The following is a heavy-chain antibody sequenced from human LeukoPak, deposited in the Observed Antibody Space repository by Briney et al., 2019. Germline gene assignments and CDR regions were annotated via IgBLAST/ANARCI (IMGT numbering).Heavy chain of an antibody. Sequence: ASVKVSCKASGYTFISFGFSWVRQAPGQGPEWMGWTSGCTGNTNYAQRFQGRVTMTTDTSTSTAYMELRTLRSDDTAVYYCVRDLNSAARSFFDYWGPGTLVTVSS. D-gene: IGHD6-6*01. V-gene: IGHV1-18*01. J-gene: IGHJ4*02. CDR1: GYTFISFG. CDR3: VRDLNSAARSFFDY. CDR2: TSGCTGNT.